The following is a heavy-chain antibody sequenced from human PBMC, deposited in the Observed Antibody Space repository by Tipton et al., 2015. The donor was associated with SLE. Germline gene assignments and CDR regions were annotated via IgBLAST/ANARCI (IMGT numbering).Heavy chain of an antibody. CDR2: IYYSGTT. Sequence: PGLVKPSETLSLTCNVSGGSISSSSYYWGWIRQPPGKGLEWIGSIYYSGTTYYNLSLKSRVTISVDTSKNQFSLKLTSVTAADTAIYYCTWLQWNRFDYWGQGTLVTVSS. CDR1: GGSISSSSYY. J-gene: IGHJ4*02. CDR3: TWLQWNRFDY. D-gene: IGHD5-24*01. V-gene: IGHV4-39*07.